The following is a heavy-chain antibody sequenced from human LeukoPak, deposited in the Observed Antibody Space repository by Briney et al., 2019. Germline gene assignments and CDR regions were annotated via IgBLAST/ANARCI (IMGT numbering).Heavy chain of an antibody. J-gene: IGHJ4*02. CDR1: GGHDNSTNR. CDR3: AREGGFYRPFYY. CDR2: VHLDGRT. V-gene: IGHV4-4*02. Sequence: SETLPLPCCVCGGHDNSTNRRAWVRQPPGKGLEWIGEVHLDGRTNYNPSLKSRLIMSVALTENHISLRRTAVTAPQTAVYNCAREGGFYRPFYYSGEGTLVTVSS.